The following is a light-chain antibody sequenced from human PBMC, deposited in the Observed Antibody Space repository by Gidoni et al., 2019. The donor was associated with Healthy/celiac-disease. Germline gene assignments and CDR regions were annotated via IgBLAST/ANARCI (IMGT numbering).Light chain of an antibody. Sequence: EIVLTQSPGTLSLSPGERATLSCRANQSVSSSYLAWYQQKPGQAHRLLIYGASSRAAGIPDRFSGSGSGTDYTLTISRLEPEEIAVYYCQQYGSSPPWTYGQGSKVEIK. CDR3: QQYGSSPPWT. V-gene: IGKV3-20*01. CDR1: QSVSSSY. CDR2: GAS. J-gene: IGKJ1*01.